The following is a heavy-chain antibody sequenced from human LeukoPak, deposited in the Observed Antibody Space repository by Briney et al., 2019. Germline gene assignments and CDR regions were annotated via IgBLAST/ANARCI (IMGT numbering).Heavy chain of an antibody. Sequence: GGSLRLSCAASGFTFRDAWMTWVRQAPGKGLEWVGRIRSKTDGGTTDYAVSVQGRFTISRDDSKNTLYLQMSSLKIEDTAVYYCAKHIYGVVSIQQWGQGTLVTVSS. CDR2: IRSKTDGGTT. D-gene: IGHD3-3*01. CDR1: GFTFRDAW. V-gene: IGHV3-15*01. J-gene: IGHJ1*01. CDR3: AKHIYGVVSIQQ.